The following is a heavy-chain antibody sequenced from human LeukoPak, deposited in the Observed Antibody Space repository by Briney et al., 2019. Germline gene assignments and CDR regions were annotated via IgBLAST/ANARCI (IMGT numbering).Heavy chain of an antibody. CDR3: AKDHNGKRITIFGVARYYYYMDV. D-gene: IGHD3-3*01. Sequence: PGGSLRLSCAASGFTFSSYGMHWVRQAPGKGLEWVAFIRYDGSNKYYADSVKGRFTISRDNSKNTLYLQMNSLRAEDTAVYYCAKDHNGKRITIFGVARYYYYMDVWGKGTTVTVSS. V-gene: IGHV3-30*02. CDR1: GFTFSSYG. J-gene: IGHJ6*03. CDR2: IRYDGSNK.